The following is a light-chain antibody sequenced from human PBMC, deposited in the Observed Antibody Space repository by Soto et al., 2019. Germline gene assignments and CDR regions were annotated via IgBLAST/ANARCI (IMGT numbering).Light chain of an antibody. CDR3: QQYHSFPAS. Sequence: DIQMTQSPSSLSASVGDRVTITCRASQGISSFLAWFQQKPGKAPKSLIYDASTLQSGVSSRFSGSGSDTHFTLTISSLQPEDFATYYCQQYHSFPASFRQGTKVEIK. CDR2: DAS. CDR1: QGISSF. V-gene: IGKV1-16*01. J-gene: IGKJ1*01.